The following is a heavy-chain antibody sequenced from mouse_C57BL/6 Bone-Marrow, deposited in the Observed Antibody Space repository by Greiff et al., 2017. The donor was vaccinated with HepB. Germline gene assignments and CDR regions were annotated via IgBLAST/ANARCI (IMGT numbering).Heavy chain of an antibody. CDR1: GYTFTSYW. V-gene: IGHV1-50*01. D-gene: IGHD2-4*01. J-gene: IGHJ4*01. Sequence: VQLQQPGAELVKPGASVKLSCKASGYTFTSYWMQWVKQRPGQGLEWIGEIDPSDSYTNYNQKFKGKATLTVDTSSSTAYMQLSSLTSEDSAVYYCARIYEYDDDYYAMDYWGQGTSVTVSS. CDR2: IDPSDSYT. CDR3: ARIYEYDDDYYAMDY.